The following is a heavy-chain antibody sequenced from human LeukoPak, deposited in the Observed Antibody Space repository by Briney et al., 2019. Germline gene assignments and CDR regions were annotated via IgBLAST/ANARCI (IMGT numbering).Heavy chain of an antibody. D-gene: IGHD1-26*01. CDR2: IYHSGGT. Sequence: SETLSLTCAVSGYSISSGYYWGWIRQPPGKGLGWIGSIYHSGGTYYNPSLKSRVTISVDTSKNQFSLKLSSVAAADTAVYYCARPGSYYSDAFDIWGQGTMVTVSS. J-gene: IGHJ3*02. V-gene: IGHV4-38-2*01. CDR1: GYSISSGYY. CDR3: ARPGSYYSDAFDI.